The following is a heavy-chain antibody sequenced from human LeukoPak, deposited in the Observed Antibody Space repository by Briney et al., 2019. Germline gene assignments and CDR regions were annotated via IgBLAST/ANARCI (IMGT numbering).Heavy chain of an antibody. CDR3: ARVPHRGVATIINFDY. Sequence: GGSLRLSCAASGFTFSSYGMHWVRQAPGKGLEWVAVIWYDGSNKYYADSVKGRFTISRDNSKNTPYLQMNSLRAEDTAVYYCARVPHRGVATIINFDYWGQGTLVTVSS. V-gene: IGHV3-33*01. J-gene: IGHJ4*02. D-gene: IGHD5-12*01. CDR1: GFTFSSYG. CDR2: IWYDGSNK.